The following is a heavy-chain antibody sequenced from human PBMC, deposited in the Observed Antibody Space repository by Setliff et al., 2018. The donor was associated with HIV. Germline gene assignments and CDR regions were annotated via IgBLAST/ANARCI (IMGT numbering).Heavy chain of an antibody. V-gene: IGHV1-46*01. Sequence: ASVKVSCKASGYTFTSYYMHWVRQAPGQGLEWMGIINPSSGSTTYAQKFQGRVTMTRDTSTSTAYMGLSSLRSEDTAVYYCARDPAPSSSASYFQHWGQGTPVTVSS. CDR3: ARDPAPSSSASYFQH. J-gene: IGHJ1*01. CDR1: GYTFTSYY. CDR2: INPSSGST. D-gene: IGHD6-6*01.